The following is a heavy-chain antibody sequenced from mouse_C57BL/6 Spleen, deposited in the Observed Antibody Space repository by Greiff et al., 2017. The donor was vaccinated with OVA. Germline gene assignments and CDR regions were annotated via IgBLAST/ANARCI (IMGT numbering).Heavy chain of an antibody. V-gene: IGHV3-6*01. Sequence: EVKLQESGPGLVKPSQSLSLTCSVTGYSITSGYYWNWIRQFPGNKLEWMGYISYDGSNNYNPSLKNRISITRDTSKNQFFLKLNSVTTEDTATYYCARLVTAHAMDYWGQGTSVTVSS. CDR1: GYSITSGYY. J-gene: IGHJ4*01. CDR2: ISYDGSN. CDR3: ARLVTAHAMDY. D-gene: IGHD2-2*01.